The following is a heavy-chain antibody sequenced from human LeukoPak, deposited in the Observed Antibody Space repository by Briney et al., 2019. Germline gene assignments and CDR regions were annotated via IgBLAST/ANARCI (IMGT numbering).Heavy chain of an antibody. J-gene: IGHJ4*02. V-gene: IGHV4-59*01. D-gene: IGHD3-10*01. CDR2: VYYTGTT. CDR3: ARSVLWFGDLGY. CDR1: DGSLTDYN. Sequence: SETLSLTCTVSDGSLTDYNWNWVWHSPQTGLGRIGYVYYTGTTYYSPSLKSRVTISLDSSKNQFSLSLNSVTAADTAVYYCARSVLWFGDLGYWGQGILVTVSS.